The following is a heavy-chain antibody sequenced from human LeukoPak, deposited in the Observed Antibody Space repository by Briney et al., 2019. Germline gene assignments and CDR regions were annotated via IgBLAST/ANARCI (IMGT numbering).Heavy chain of an antibody. D-gene: IGHD2-2*01. J-gene: IGHJ4*02. CDR1: GYTFTSYG. CDR3: ARGSYCSSTSCYKDFDY. CDR2: ISAYNGNT. Sequence: ASVKVSCKASGYTFTSYGISWVRQAPGQGLEWMGWISAYNGNTNYAQKLQGRVTMTTDTSTSTAYMELRSLRSDDTAVYYCARGSYCSSTSCYKDFDYWGQGTLVTVSS. V-gene: IGHV1-18*01.